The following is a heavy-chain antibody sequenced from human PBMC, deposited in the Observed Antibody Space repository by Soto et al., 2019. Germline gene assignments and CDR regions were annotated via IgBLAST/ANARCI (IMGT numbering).Heavy chain of an antibody. CDR2: ISSNSVTI. V-gene: IGHV3-48*02. Sequence: GYLRLSCAASVFTFSSYAMNWVRQAPGKGLEWLSYISSNSVTIYYADSVRGRFTIFRDNAKNSLYLQMNSLRDEDTAVYYCAREDILGTRSFDYWGQGDLVTVSS. D-gene: IGHD1-26*01. J-gene: IGHJ4*02. CDR3: AREDILGTRSFDY. CDR1: VFTFSSYA.